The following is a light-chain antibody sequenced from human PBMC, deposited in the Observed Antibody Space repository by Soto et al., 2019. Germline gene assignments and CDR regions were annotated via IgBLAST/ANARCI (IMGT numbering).Light chain of an antibody. CDR2: AAS. CDR3: QQSYSKRGPT. CDR1: QSISSY. J-gene: IGKJ1*01. Sequence: DIQMTQSPSSLSASVGDRVTITCRASQSISSYLNWYQQKPGKAPKLLIYAASSLQSGVPSRFSGSGSGTDFTLTISSLQPEDFATYYCQQSYSKRGPTFGQGTKVEIK. V-gene: IGKV1-39*01.